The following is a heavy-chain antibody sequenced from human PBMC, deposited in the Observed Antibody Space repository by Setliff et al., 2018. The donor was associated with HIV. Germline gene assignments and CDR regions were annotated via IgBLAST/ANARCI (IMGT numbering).Heavy chain of an antibody. CDR2: IIPILGVP. V-gene: IGHV1-69*02. CDR3: ARGGDYDSSGYYVT. J-gene: IGHJ4*02. D-gene: IGHD3-22*01. Sequence: SVKVSCKASGYTFTSSSIGWVRQAPGQGLEWMGRIIPILGVPRYAQKFQGRVTITADKSTSTSYMHLSSLRAEDTAVYFCARGGDYDSSGYYVTWGQGSLVTVS. CDR1: GYTFTSSS.